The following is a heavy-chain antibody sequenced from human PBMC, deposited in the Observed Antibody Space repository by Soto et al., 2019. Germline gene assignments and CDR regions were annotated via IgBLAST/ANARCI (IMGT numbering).Heavy chain of an antibody. CDR2: MNPGSGDT. CDR1: GYSFTNND. V-gene: IGHV1-8*01. CDR3: ARMETFGSLNWFDP. J-gene: IGHJ5*02. Sequence: ASVKVSCKASGYSFTNNDVSWARQATGQGLEWMGWMNPGSGDTGYAQKFQGRVTMTRDISIATAYMELSSLRSDDTAIYYCARMETFGSLNWFDPWGQGTLVTVSS. D-gene: IGHD3-16*01.